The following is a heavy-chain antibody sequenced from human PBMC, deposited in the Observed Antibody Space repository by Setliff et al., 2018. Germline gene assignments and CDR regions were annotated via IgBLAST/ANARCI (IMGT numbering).Heavy chain of an antibody. Sequence: SETLSLTCTVSGGSISSSSYYWGWIRQPPGKGLEWIGSIYYSGSTYYNPSLKSRVTISVDTSMNQFSLKLNSVTAADTAVYYCAADYGDRDSFDYWGQGTLVTVSS. V-gene: IGHV4-39*07. CDR2: IYYSGST. CDR3: AADYGDRDSFDY. CDR1: GGSISSSSYY. D-gene: IGHD4-17*01. J-gene: IGHJ4*02.